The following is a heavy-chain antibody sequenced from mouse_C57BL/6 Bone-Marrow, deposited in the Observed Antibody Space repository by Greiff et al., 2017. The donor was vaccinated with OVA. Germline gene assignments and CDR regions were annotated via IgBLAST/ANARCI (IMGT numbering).Heavy chain of an antibody. CDR3: ARGALYSDFAAGFDS. Sequence: EVQVVESEGGLVQPGSSMKLSCTASGFTFSDYYMAWVRQVPEKGLEWVANINYDGSSTYYLDSLKSRFIISRDNAKNILYLQMSSLKSEDTATYFSARGALYSDFAAGFDSWGQDTTLTV. D-gene: IGHD2-4*01. CDR1: GFTFSDYY. V-gene: IGHV5-16*01. CDR2: INYDGSST. J-gene: IGHJ2*01.